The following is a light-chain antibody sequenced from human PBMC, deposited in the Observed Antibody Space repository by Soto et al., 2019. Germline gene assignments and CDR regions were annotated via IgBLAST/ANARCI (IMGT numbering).Light chain of an antibody. V-gene: IGKV3-15*01. J-gene: IGKJ1*01. Sequence: EIVMTQSPATLSVSPGEGATLSCRASQSVGSNLAWCQQKPGQAPRLLIYGAITGATAIPARFSGSGSGTEFTLTISSLQSEDFAVYSCQQYNNWPRTFGQGTKVDIK. CDR1: QSVGSN. CDR2: GAI. CDR3: QQYNNWPRT.